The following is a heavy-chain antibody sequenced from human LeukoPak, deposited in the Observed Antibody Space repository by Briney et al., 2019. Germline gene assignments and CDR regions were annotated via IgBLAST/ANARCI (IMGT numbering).Heavy chain of an antibody. CDR1: GFTFGDYA. D-gene: IGHD3-10*01. J-gene: IGHJ3*02. V-gene: IGHV3-23*01. CDR3: AKNAGTSFTVHAFNI. Sequence: GGSLRLSCTASGFTFGDYAMSWVRQAPGKGLEWLSTISGSGGTTYYADSVKGRFTTSRDNSKNTLYLQMNSLRAEDTAVFYCAKNAGTSFTVHAFNIWGQGTMVTASS. CDR2: ISGSGGTT.